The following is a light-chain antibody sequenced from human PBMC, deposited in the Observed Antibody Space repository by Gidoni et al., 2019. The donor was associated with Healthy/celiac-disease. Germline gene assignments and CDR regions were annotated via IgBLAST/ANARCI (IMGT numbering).Light chain of an antibody. J-gene: IGLJ3*02. CDR1: SSDVGSYNR. Sequence: QSALTQPASVSVSPGQSVTISCTGTSSDVGSYNRVSWYQQPPGTTPKLMSYEVSNRASGVPDRFSESKSGNTASLTISGLQDEDEADYYCSSYTNNSTWVFGGGTKLTVL. V-gene: IGLV2-18*02. CDR3: SSYTNNSTWV. CDR2: EVS.